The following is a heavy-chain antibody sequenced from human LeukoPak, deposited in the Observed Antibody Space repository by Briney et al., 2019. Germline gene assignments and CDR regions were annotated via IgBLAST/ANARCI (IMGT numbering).Heavy chain of an antibody. Sequence: GESLKISCKGSGYSFTSYWIGWVRQMPGKGLEWMGIIYPGDSDTRYSPSFQGQVTISADKSISTAYLQWSSLKASDTAMCYCARHAAYCGGDCYHYYYYGMDVWGQGTTVTVSS. CDR3: ARHAAYCGGDCYHYYYYGMDV. V-gene: IGHV5-51*01. D-gene: IGHD2-21*02. J-gene: IGHJ6*02. CDR2: IYPGDSDT. CDR1: GYSFTSYW.